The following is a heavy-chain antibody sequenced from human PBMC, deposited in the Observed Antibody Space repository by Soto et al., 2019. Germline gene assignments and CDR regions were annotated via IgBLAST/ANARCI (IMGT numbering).Heavy chain of an antibody. V-gene: IGHV1-69*08. J-gene: IGHJ4*02. CDR3: AGDSGYSNYAFDF. D-gene: IGHD4-4*01. CDR1: GGSVSSYT. CDR2: IIPILGRA. Sequence: QVQLVQSGAEVKKPGSSVKVSCEASGGSVSSYTLSWVRQAPGQGVEWMGRIIPILGRANYAQKFQDRVTITADKSTSTAYMELSSLRSEDTAVYFCAGDSGYSNYAFDFWGQGTLITVSS.